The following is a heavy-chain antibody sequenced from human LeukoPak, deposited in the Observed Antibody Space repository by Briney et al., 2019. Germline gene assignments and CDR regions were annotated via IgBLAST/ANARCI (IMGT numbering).Heavy chain of an antibody. Sequence: ASVKVSCKVSGYTLTELSMHWVRQAPGKGLEWMGGFDPEDGETINAQKFQGRVTMTEDTSTDTAYMELSSLRSEDTAVYYCATERIVVVPAAHYYYYGMDVWGQGTTVTVSS. V-gene: IGHV1-24*01. D-gene: IGHD2-2*01. J-gene: IGHJ6*02. CDR2: FDPEDGET. CDR1: GYTLTELS. CDR3: ATERIVVVPAAHYYYYGMDV.